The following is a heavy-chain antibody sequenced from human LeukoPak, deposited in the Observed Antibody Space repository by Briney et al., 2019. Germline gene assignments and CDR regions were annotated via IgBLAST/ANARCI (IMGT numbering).Heavy chain of an antibody. J-gene: IGHJ6*03. CDR2: IYPSGST. V-gene: IGHV4-61*02. D-gene: IGHD5-18*01. Sequence: SETLSHTCTVSGGSISSGSYHWSWIRQPAGKALEWIGRIYPSGSTNYDPSLKSRVTISVDTSKNQFSLKLSSVTAADTAVYYCARTTEGGYTYGYFYYYYMDVWGKGTTVTISS. CDR1: GGSISSGSYH. CDR3: ARTTEGGYTYGYFYYYYMDV.